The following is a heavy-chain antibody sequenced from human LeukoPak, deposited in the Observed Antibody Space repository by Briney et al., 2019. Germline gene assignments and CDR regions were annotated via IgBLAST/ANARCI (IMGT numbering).Heavy chain of an antibody. J-gene: IGHJ1*01. CDR2: INWNGGST. D-gene: IGHD6-13*01. CDR3: ARDELYSSRWLLQH. CDR1: AFTFDDYG. Sequence: GGSLRLSCAASAFTFDDYGMSWVRQAPGKGLEWVSGINWNGGSTGYADSVKGRFTIFRENAKNSLYLQMNSLRAEDTAVYYCARDELYSSRWLLQHWGQGTLVTVSS. V-gene: IGHV3-20*04.